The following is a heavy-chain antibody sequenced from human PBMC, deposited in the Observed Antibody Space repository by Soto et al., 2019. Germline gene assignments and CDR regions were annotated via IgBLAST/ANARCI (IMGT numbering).Heavy chain of an antibody. D-gene: IGHD6-13*01. Sequence: SETRSLTCAVSGGSISSSNWWSFFRQPPGKGLEWIGEIYHSGSTNYNPSLKSRVTISVDKSKNQFSLKLSSVTAADTAVYYCARDEGIGGLVGMDVWGQGTTVTVSS. J-gene: IGHJ6*02. CDR3: ARDEGIGGLVGMDV. CDR1: GGSISSSNW. V-gene: IGHV4-4*02. CDR2: IYHSGST.